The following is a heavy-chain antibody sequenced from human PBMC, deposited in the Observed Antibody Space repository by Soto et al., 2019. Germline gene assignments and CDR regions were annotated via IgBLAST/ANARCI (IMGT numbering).Heavy chain of an antibody. V-gene: IGHV1-69*02. CDR1: GGTFSSYT. Sequence: SVKVSCKSSGGTFSSYTISWVRQAPGQGLEWMGRIIPILGIANYAQKFQGRVTITADKSTSTAYMELSSLRSEDTAVYYCARWAYYYDSSGYSDWGQGTLVTVSS. D-gene: IGHD3-22*01. J-gene: IGHJ4*02. CDR2: IIPILGIA. CDR3: ARWAYYYDSSGYSD.